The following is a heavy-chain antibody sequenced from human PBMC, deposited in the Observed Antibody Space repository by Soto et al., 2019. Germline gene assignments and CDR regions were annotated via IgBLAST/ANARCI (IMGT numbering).Heavy chain of an antibody. V-gene: IGHV3-7*05. J-gene: IGHJ3*02. CDR3: ARDVSPGSSGLYFDAFDI. Sequence: EVQLVESGGGLVQPGGSLTLSCAASEFAFSSYWMTWVRQAPGKGLEWVANIRKDGSQRSYLDSVRGRFTISRDNSKNSLYLQMKRLSAEDTALYFCARDVSPGSSGLYFDAFDIWGQGTMVTVSS. CDR1: EFAFSSYW. CDR2: IRKDGSQR. D-gene: IGHD6-25*01.